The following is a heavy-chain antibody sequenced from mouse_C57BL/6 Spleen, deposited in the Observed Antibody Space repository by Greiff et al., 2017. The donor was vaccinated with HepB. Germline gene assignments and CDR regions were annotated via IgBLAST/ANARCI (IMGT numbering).Heavy chain of an antibody. J-gene: IGHJ4*01. CDR1: GFTFSSYA. D-gene: IGHD1-1*01. CDR2: ISSGGDYI. CDR3: TSPYYGSSYDYYAMDY. Sequence: EVKLMESGEGLVKPGGSLKLSCAASGFTFSSYAMSWVRQTPEKRLEWVAYISSGGDYIYYADTLKGRFTISRDNARNTLYLQMRSLKSEDTAMYYCTSPYYGSSYDYYAMDYWGQGTSVTVSS. V-gene: IGHV5-9-1*02.